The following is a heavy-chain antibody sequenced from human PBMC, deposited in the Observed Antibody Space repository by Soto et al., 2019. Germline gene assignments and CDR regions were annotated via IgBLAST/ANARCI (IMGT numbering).Heavy chain of an antibody. Sequence: SSVKVSCKASGGTFSSYAISWVRQAPGQGLEWMGGIIPIFGTANYAQKFQGRVTITADESTSTAYMELSSLRSEDTAVYYCARLGGYYYYYYGMDVWGQGTTVTVSS. CDR3: ARLGGYYYYYYGMDV. J-gene: IGHJ6*02. V-gene: IGHV1-69*13. D-gene: IGHD1-26*01. CDR1: GGTFSSYA. CDR2: IIPIFGTA.